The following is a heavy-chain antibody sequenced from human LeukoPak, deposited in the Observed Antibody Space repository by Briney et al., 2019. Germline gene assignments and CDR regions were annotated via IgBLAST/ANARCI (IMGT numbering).Heavy chain of an antibody. Sequence: GGSLRLSCAASGFTFSSYSMNWVRQAPGKGLEWVSSISSSSSYIYYADSVKGRFTISRDNAKNSLYLQMNSLRAEDTAVYYCAKDGGSSWYGGYYYYMDVWGKGTTVTVSS. CDR3: AKDGGSSWYGGYYYYMDV. CDR1: GFTFSSYS. J-gene: IGHJ6*03. D-gene: IGHD6-13*01. V-gene: IGHV3-21*01. CDR2: ISSSSSYI.